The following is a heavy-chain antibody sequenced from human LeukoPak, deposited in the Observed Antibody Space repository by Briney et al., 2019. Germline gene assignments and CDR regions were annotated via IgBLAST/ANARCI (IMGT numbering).Heavy chain of an antibody. D-gene: IGHD4-17*01. CDR1: GFTFGDYS. Sequence: PGGSLRLSCTTSGFTFGDYSMSWVRQAPGKGLEWLSFIRYDGANRYYAESVKGRFTISRDNSKNTLYLQMNSLRAEDTAVYYCARDPSHRGYYYYMDVWGKGTTVTVSS. CDR3: ARDPSHRGYYYYMDV. V-gene: IGHV3-30*02. J-gene: IGHJ6*03. CDR2: IRYDGANR.